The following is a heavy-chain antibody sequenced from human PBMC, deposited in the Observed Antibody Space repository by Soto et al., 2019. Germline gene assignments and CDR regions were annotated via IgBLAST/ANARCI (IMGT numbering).Heavy chain of an antibody. Sequence: SETLSLTCTVSGGSISSGGYYWSWIRQHPGKGLEWIGYIYYSGSTYYNPSLKSRVTISVDTSKNQFSLKLSSVTAAHTAVYYCARTLSRPDILTGYYNPNWFDPWGQGTLVTVSS. D-gene: IGHD3-9*01. CDR1: GGSISSGGYY. CDR3: ARTLSRPDILTGYYNPNWFDP. V-gene: IGHV4-31*03. J-gene: IGHJ5*02. CDR2: IYYSGST.